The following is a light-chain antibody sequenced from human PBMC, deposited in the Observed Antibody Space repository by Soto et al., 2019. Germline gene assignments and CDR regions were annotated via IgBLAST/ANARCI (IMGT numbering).Light chain of an antibody. J-gene: IGKJ2*03. CDR1: QSVSSNY. Sequence: EIVLTQSPGTLSLSPGDRVTISCRASQSVSSNYLAWYQQKPGQAPRLLIYATSARATGIPDRFSGSGSGTDYTLTIRRLEPEEFAMYFCQQYGDYNSPRYSFGQGTRLEI. V-gene: IGKV3-20*01. CDR3: QQYGDYNSPRYS. CDR2: ATS.